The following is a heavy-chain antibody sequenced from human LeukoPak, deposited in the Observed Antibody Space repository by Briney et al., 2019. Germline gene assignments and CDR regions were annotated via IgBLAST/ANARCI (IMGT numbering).Heavy chain of an antibody. CDR3: AKDWGVSGTQVLGPAFAH. V-gene: IGHV3-11*01. D-gene: IGHD1-20*01. CDR1: GFTFSDYY. Sequence: GGSLRLSCAASGFTFSDYYMSWIRQAPGKGLEWVSYISSSGSTIYYADSVKGRFTISRDNAKNSLYLQMNSLRAEDTAVYYCAKDWGVSGTQVLGPAFAHWGEGPRVTVSS. CDR2: ISSSGSTI. J-gene: IGHJ4*02.